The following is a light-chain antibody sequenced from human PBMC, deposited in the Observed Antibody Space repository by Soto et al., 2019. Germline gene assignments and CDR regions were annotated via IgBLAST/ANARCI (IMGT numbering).Light chain of an antibody. V-gene: IGLV1-40*01. CDR1: SSNIGAGYD. CDR2: GNS. J-gene: IGLJ2*01. Sequence: QSVLTQPPSVSGAPGQRVIISCTGSSSNIGAGYDVHWYRQLPGTAPKLLIYGNSNRPSGVPDRFSGSKSGTSASLAITGLQAEDEADYYCQSYDSSLSGSVVFGGGTQLTVL. CDR3: QSYDSSLSGSVV.